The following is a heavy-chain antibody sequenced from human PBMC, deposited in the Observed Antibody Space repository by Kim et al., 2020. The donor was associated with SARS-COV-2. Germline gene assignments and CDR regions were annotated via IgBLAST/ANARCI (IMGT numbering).Heavy chain of an antibody. J-gene: IGHJ5*02. D-gene: IGHD3-9*01. Sequence: GGSLRLSCAASGFTFSSYPMHWVRQAPGKGLEWVSLISDDGNDKFYADSVKGRFTVSRDNSESSLYLEMSSLRVEDTAVYYCAKPRAFDWSEIGRNWFDPWGQGTLVTVPS. CDR2: ISDDGNDK. CDR1: GFTFSSYP. CDR3: AKPRAFDWSEIGRNWFDP. V-gene: IGHV3-30*18.